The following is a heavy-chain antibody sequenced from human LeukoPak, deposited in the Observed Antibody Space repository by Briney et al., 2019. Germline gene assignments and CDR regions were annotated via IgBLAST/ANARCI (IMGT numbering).Heavy chain of an antibody. CDR3: TRGYDCSGGSCYWAEYFQH. D-gene: IGHD2-15*01. J-gene: IGHJ1*01. CDR1: GFNFGDYA. CDR2: IRSKAYGGTT. V-gene: IGHV3-49*04. Sequence: PGQSLRLSCTASGFNFGDYAMSWVRQAPGQGLEWVGFIRSKAYGGTTEYAASVKGRFTISRDDSKSIAYLQMNSLKTEDTAVYYCTRGYDCSGGSCYWAEYFQHWGQGTLVTVSS.